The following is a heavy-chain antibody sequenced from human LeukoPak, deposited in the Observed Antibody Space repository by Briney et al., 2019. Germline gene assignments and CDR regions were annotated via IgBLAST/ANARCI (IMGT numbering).Heavy chain of an antibody. V-gene: IGHV3-49*02. J-gene: IGHJ6*02. CDR2: IRRQVYGATT. Sequence: GGSLRLSCTTPGFSFASYSMSWVRQAPGKGLDWVGFIRRQVYGATTEYAASVRGRFTISRDDSKSILYLQMNSLRIEDTAVYYCARDDSPGDAWGQGTTVTVSS. D-gene: IGHD3-9*01. CDR1: GFSFASYS. CDR3: ARDDSPGDA.